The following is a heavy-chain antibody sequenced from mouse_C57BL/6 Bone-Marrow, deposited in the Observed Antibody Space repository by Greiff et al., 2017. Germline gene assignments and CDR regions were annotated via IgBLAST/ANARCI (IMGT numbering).Heavy chain of an antibody. CDR3: SRQVTTVLATKYFDV. Sequence: EVQVVESGGGLVKPGGSLKLSCAASGFTFSSYTMSWVRQTPEKRLQWVAAISGGGGNTYYPDSVKGRFTISRDNDKNILYLQMSSLRSEDTALYYCSRQVTTVLATKYFDVWGTGTMVTVSS. CDR2: ISGGGGNT. D-gene: IGHD1-1*01. CDR1: GFTFSSYT. V-gene: IGHV5-9*01. J-gene: IGHJ1*03.